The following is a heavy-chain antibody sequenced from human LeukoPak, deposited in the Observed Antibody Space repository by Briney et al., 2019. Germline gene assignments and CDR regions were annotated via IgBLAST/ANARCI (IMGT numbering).Heavy chain of an antibody. D-gene: IGHD3-22*01. CDR3: AKGDSSGFCFDY. Sequence: GGSLRLSCAASGFTFSSYGMHWVRQAPGMGLEWVTVIRYDGSNKHYADSVKGRFTISRDNSKNTLYLQMNSLRAEDTAVYYCAKGDSSGFCFDYWGQGTLVTVSS. CDR1: GFTFSSYG. V-gene: IGHV3-30*02. J-gene: IGHJ4*02. CDR2: IRYDGSNK.